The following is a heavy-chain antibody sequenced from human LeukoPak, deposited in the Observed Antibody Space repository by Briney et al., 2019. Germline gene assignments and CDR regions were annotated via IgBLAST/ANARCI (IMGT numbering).Heavy chain of an antibody. D-gene: IGHD2-21*02. V-gene: IGHV3-66*01. Sequence: GGSLRLSCAASGFSINHYYVTWIRQTPGKGLDWVSVIYTGGSTNYGDSVKGRFTISRDNSKNTLYLQMNSLRADDTAIYYCARGRSYCGADCYSDWGQGTLVTVSS. CDR3: ARGRSYCGADCYSD. CDR2: IYTGGST. J-gene: IGHJ4*02. CDR1: GFSINHYY.